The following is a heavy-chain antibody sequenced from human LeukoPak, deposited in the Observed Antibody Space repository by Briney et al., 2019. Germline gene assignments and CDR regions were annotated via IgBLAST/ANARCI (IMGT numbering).Heavy chain of an antibody. V-gene: IGHV3-30*02. CDR2: IQFDESSK. J-gene: IGHJ4*02. CDR3: AKEDGTVVVSTFGD. Sequence: GEPLPLPHAVSGFHFKTYGKHWAAQPPGRGRVEGAFIQFDESSKNYADSVKGRFTISRDNSKNTVYLQVNSLRAEDTAVYYCAKEDGTVVVSTFGDWGQGTLVTVSS. D-gene: IGHD3-22*01. CDR1: GFHFKTYG.